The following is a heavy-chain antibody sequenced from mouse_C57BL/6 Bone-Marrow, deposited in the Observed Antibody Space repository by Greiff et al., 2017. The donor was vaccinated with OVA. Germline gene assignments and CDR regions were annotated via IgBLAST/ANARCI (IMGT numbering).Heavy chain of an antibody. CDR3: ARYRRRSWFAY. V-gene: IGHV1-64*01. CDR2: IHPNSGST. Sequence: QVQLQQSGAELVKPGASVKLSCKASGYTFTSYWMHWVKQTPGQGLEWIGMIHPNSGSTNYNEKFKSKATLTVDKSSSTAYMQLSSLTSEDSAVYYCARYRRRSWFAYWGQGTLVTVSA. CDR1: GYTFTSYW. D-gene: IGHD5-1*01. J-gene: IGHJ3*01.